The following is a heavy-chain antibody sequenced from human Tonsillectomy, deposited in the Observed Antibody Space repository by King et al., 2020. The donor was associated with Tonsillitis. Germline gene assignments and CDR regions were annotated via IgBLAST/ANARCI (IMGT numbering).Heavy chain of an antibody. Sequence: QLQESGPGLVKPSETLSLTCNVSGGSVDSGGYYWSWIRQPPGKGLEWIGYIYDSGSTNYNPSLKSRVNISVDRPKNPFSLPLTSVTAADTAVYFCARCQPPYPGTTICFSDCWGQGTLVTVSS. CDR2: IYDSGST. D-gene: IGHD2/OR15-2a*01. CDR1: GGSVDSGGYY. V-gene: IGHV4-61*08. J-gene: IGHJ4*02. CDR3: ARCQPPYPGTTICFSDC.